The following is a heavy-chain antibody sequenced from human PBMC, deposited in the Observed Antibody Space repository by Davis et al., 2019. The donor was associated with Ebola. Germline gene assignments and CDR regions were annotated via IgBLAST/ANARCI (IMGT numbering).Heavy chain of an antibody. CDR1: GGSISSGGYY. J-gene: IGHJ5*02. D-gene: IGHD2-21*02. V-gene: IGHV4-31*03. CDR3: ARTAMTSVSELGLGYNYFAP. Sequence: MPSETLSLTCTVSGGSISSGGYYWSWIRQHPGKGLEWIGYIYYSGSTYYNPSLKSRVTISVDTSKNQFSLKLSSVTAADTAVYYCARTAMTSVSELGLGYNYFAPWGQGTRVSVST. CDR2: IYYSGST.